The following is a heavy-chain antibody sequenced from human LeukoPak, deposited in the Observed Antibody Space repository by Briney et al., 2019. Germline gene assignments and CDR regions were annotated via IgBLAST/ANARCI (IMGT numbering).Heavy chain of an antibody. CDR3: AKDEWELLYYYYVMDV. CDR2: ISGSGGST. V-gene: IGHV3-23*01. D-gene: IGHD1-26*01. CDR1: GFTFSSYA. Sequence: GGSLRLSCAASGFTFSSYAMSWVRQAPGKGLEWVSAISGSGGSTYYADSVKRRFTISIDNSKNTLYLQMNSLRAEDTAVYYCAKDEWELLYYYYVMDVWGQGTTVTVSS. J-gene: IGHJ6*02.